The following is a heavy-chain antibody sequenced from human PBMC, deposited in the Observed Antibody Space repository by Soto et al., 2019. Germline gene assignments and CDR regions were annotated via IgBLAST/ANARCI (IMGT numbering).Heavy chain of an antibody. CDR3: ATSTIFGVVITYYYYGMDV. V-gene: IGHV1-2*02. J-gene: IGHJ6*02. D-gene: IGHD3-3*01. CDR2: INPNSGGT. CDR1: GYTFTGYY. Sequence: SVKVSCKASGYTFTGYYMHWVRQAPGQGLEWMGWINPNSGGTNYAQKFQGRVTMTRDTSISTAYMELSRLRSDDTAVYYCATSTIFGVVITYYYYGMDVWGQGTTVTVSS.